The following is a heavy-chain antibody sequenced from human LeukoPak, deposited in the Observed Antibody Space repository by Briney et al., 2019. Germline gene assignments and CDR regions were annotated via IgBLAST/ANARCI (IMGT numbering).Heavy chain of an antibody. CDR3: ARDPPPYVAAALFDY. J-gene: IGHJ4*02. Sequence: GGSLRLSCAASGFTVSSSYMSWVRQAPGKGLEWVPVIYSGGSTYYSDSVKGRFTISRDNAKNSLYLQMNSLRAEDTAVYYCARDPPPYVAAALFDYWGQGTLVTVSS. CDR2: IYSGGST. V-gene: IGHV3-53*01. D-gene: IGHD2-15*01. CDR1: GFTVSSSY.